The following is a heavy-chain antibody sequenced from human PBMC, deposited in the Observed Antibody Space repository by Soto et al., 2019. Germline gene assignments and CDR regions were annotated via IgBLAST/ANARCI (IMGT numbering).Heavy chain of an antibody. CDR2: INQDGSGR. J-gene: IGHJ5*02. CDR3: AAIDHGSES. CDR1: GVVFRNYW. Sequence: EVQLVESGGGLVQPGGSLRLSCAASGVVFRNYWMSWVRRAPWKGLEWLANINQDGSGRYHADSVKGRFTISRDNAENSLFLQMNGLRVEDTAVYYCAAIDHGSESWGQGTLVTVSS. D-gene: IGHD2-2*02. V-gene: IGHV3-7*01.